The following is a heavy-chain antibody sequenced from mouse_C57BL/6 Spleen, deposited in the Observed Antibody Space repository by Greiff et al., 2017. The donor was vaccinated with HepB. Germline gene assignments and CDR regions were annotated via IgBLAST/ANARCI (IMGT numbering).Heavy chain of an antibody. CDR2: IYPRSGNT. CDR1: GYTFTSYG. J-gene: IGHJ3*01. V-gene: IGHV1-81*01. Sequence: QVQLQQSGAELARPGASVKLSCKASGYTFTSYGISWVKQRTGQGLEWIGEIYPRSGNTYYNEKFKGKATLTADKSSSTAYMELRSLTSEDSAVYFCARLRWDEPWFAYWGQGTLVTVSA. D-gene: IGHD4-1*01. CDR3: ARLRWDEPWFAY.